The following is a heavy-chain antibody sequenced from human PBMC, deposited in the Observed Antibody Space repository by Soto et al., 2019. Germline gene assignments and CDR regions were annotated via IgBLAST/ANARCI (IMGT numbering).Heavy chain of an antibody. CDR2: ISGYSGNT. D-gene: IGHD3-22*01. J-gene: IGHJ4*02. V-gene: IGHV1-18*01. CDR1: GYTFSSYG. Sequence: QVQLVQSGAEVKKPGASVKVSCKAYGYTFSSYGLSWVRQAPGQGLEWMGWISGYSGNTVYTQRFKGRLTMATDTSTGTAYMELRSLRSDDTAVYYCAGDFYESSGYCDYWGQGTLVTVSS. CDR3: AGDFYESSGYCDY.